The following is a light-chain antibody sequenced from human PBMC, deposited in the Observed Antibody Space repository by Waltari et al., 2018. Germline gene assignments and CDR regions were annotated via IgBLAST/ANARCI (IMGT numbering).Light chain of an antibody. CDR1: QRISKN. CDR2: AAS. J-gene: IGKJ2*01. Sequence: DIQMTQSPSSVSASLGDNVTITCRASQRISKNLAWYQQQPGKAPKLLLYAASKLESEVPFRFSGSGSGTDFTLTISGLQPEDFGTYYCQQDYSCPYTFGQGTKVEIK. CDR3: QQDYSCPYT. V-gene: IGKV1-NL1*01.